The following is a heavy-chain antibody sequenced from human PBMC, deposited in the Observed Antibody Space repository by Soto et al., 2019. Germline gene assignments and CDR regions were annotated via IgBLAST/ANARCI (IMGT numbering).Heavy chain of an antibody. CDR1: GGTFSSYA. V-gene: IGHV1-69*06. D-gene: IGHD1-26*01. Sequence: QVQLVQSGAEVKKPGSSVKVSCKASGGTFSSYAISWVRQAPGQGLEWMGGIIPIFDTANFTPKFRGRVRITADKSTNTAYMELSSLRSEDTAVYYCARGPGRTTTKWRVRQVADGDYYNMDVWGQGTTVTVSS. CDR2: IIPIFDTA. CDR3: ARGPGRTTTKWRVRQVADGDYYNMDV. J-gene: IGHJ6*02.